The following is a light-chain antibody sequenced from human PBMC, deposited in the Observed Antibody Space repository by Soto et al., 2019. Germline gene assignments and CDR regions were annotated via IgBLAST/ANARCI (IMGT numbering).Light chain of an antibody. V-gene: IGLV2-14*01. Sequence: QSVLTQPASVSGSPGQSITISCTGTSSDVGAYNYVSWYQQHPGKAPKLMIYEVSNRPSGVSNRFSGSKSGNTASLTISGLQAEDEADYSCSSYTSSSTHYVFGTGTKLTVL. J-gene: IGLJ1*01. CDR3: SSYTSSSTHYV. CDR1: SSDVGAYNY. CDR2: EVS.